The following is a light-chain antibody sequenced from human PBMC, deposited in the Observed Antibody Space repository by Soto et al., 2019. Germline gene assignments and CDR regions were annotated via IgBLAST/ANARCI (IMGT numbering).Light chain of an antibody. V-gene: IGKV3-11*01. CDR1: QSVSSY. CDR3: QQRSNWPPIT. Sequence: EIVLTQSPAPRSLSPGERATLSCRASQSVSSYLAWYQQKPGQAPSLLIYDASNRATGIPARFSGSGSGTDFTLTISSLEPEDCAVYYCQQRSNWPPITVGQGTRLEIK. CDR2: DAS. J-gene: IGKJ5*01.